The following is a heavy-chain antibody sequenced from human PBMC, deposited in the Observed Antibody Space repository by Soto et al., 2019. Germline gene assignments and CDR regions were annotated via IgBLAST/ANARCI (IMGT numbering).Heavy chain of an antibody. D-gene: IGHD3-3*01. CDR1: GFTVSSNY. J-gene: IGHJ6*03. V-gene: IGHV3-53*01. CDR2: IYSGGST. Sequence: GGSLRLSCAASGFTVSSNYMSWVRQAPGKGLEWVSVIYSGGSTYYADSVKGRFTISRHNSKNTLYLQMNSLRAEDTAVYYCAKDKDDFWSGQSAGYYYNYMDVWGKGPTVTVS. CDR3: AKDKDDFWSGQSAGYYYNYMDV.